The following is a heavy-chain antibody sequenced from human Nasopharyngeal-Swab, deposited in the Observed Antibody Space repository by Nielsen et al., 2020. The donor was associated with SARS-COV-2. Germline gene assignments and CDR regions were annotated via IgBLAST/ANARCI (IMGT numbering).Heavy chain of an antibody. D-gene: IGHD3-9*01. J-gene: IGHJ6*02. CDR1: GSSFTSYW. Sequence: GGSLRLSCKGSGSSFTSYWISWVRQMPGKGLEWMGRIDPSDSYTNYSPSFQGHVTISADKSISTAYLQWSSLKASDTAMYYCARTAYYDILTGLAGYYGMDVWGQGTTVTVSS. CDR3: ARTAYYDILTGLAGYYGMDV. V-gene: IGHV5-10-1*01. CDR2: IDPSDSYT.